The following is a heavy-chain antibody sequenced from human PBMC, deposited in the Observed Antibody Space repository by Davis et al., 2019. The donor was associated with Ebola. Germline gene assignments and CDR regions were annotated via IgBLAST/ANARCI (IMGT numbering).Heavy chain of an antibody. CDR2: IYSGGST. Sequence: GGSLRLSCAASGFTVSSNYMSWVRQAPGKGLEWVSVIYSGGSTYYADSVKGRFTISRDNSKDTLYLQMNRLRAEDTAMYYCARDQLWSKTIDYWGQGTLVTVSS. V-gene: IGHV3-53*01. CDR3: ARDQLWSKTIDY. J-gene: IGHJ4*02. CDR1: GFTVSSNY. D-gene: IGHD3-10*01.